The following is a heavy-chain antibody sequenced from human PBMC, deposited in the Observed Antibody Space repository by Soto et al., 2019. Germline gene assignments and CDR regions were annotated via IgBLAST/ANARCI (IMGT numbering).Heavy chain of an antibody. D-gene: IGHD6-6*01. V-gene: IGHV1-18*01. CDR3: ARGDSSSGLDP. J-gene: IGHJ5*02. Sequence: QVQVVQSGTEVKKPGASVKVSCKASGYTFTNYGISWVRQAPGQGLEWMGWISAYNGNTNYAQIFQGRVTLTTATSPTTAYMELRSLRSDDTAVYYCARGDSSSGLDPWGQGILVSGSS. CDR1: GYTFTNYG. CDR2: ISAYNGNT.